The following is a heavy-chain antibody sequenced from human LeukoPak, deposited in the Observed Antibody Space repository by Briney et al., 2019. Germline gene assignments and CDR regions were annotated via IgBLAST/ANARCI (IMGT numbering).Heavy chain of an antibody. CDR1: GGSISSGGYY. J-gene: IGHJ6*03. CDR3: ARVAYCSSTSCYDPPVGYYYYYMDV. V-gene: IGHV4-30-2*01. Sequence: PSQTLSLTCTVSGGSISSGGYYWSWIRQPPGKGLEWIGYIYHSGSTYNNPSLKSRVTISVDRTKNQFSLKLSSVTAADTAVYYCARVAYCSSTSCYDPPVGYYYYYMDVWGKGTTVTVSS. CDR2: IYHSGST. D-gene: IGHD2-2*01.